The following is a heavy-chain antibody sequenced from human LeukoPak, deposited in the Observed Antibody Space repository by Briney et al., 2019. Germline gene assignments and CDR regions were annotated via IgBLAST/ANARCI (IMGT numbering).Heavy chain of an antibody. CDR3: AKDKEMATITWGGDRFDY. Sequence: PGGSLRLSCAASGFTFSSYAMSWVRQAPGKGLEWVAFIRYDGSNKYYADSVKGRFTISRDNSKNTLYLQMNSLRAEDTAVYYCAKDKEMATITWGGDRFDYWGQGTLVTVSS. CDR2: IRYDGSNK. CDR1: GFTFSSYA. V-gene: IGHV3-30*02. J-gene: IGHJ4*02. D-gene: IGHD5-24*01.